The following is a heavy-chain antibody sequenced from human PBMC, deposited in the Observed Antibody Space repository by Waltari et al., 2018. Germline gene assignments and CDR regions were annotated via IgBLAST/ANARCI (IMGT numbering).Heavy chain of an antibody. CDR3: ARDTAAAGTSLRGWFDP. V-gene: IGHV1-69*13. CDR1: GGTFRSYA. CDR2: IIPIFGTA. D-gene: IGHD6-13*01. J-gene: IGHJ5*02. Sequence: QVQLVQSGAEVKKPGSSVKVSCKASGGTFRSYALSWVRQAPGQGLEWMGGIIPIFGTANYAQKFQGRVTITADESTSTAYMELSSLRSEDTAVYYCARDTAAAGTSLRGWFDPWGQGTLVTVSS.